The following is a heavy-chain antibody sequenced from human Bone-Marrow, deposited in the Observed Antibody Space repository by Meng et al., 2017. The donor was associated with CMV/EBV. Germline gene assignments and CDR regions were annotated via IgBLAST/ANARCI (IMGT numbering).Heavy chain of an antibody. D-gene: IGHD2-21*02. J-gene: IGHJ6*02. CDR1: GGTFSSYA. CDR2: IIPILGIA. CDR3: EYCYFVPPARYYYGMDV. V-gene: IGHV1-69*10. Sequence: SVKVSCKASGGTFSSYAISWVRQAPGQGLEWMGGIIPILGIANYAQKFQGRVTITADKSTSTAYMELSSLRSEDTAVYYCEYCYFVPPARYYYGMDVWGQGTTVTVSS.